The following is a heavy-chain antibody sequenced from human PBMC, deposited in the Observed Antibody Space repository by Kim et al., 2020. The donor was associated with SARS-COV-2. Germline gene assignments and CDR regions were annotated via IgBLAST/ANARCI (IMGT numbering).Heavy chain of an antibody. CDR1: GFTFDSYA. CDR2: ISGGAGLT. CDR3: AKDPPTFSPYYFDN. Sequence: GGSLRLSCAASGFTFDSYAMSWVRQAPGKGLEWVSTISGGAGLTYYADSVKDRFTISRDNSRNTLYLQMNSLRAEDTAVYYCAKDPPTFSPYYFDNWGQGTLVTVSS. J-gene: IGHJ4*02. V-gene: IGHV3-23*01.